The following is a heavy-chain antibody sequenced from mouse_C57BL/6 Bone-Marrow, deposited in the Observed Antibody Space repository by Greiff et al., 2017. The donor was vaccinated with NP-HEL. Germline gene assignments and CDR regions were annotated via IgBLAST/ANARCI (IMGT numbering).Heavy chain of an antibody. V-gene: IGHV5-4*01. Sequence: EVQGVESGGGLVKPGGSLKLSCAASGFTFSSYAMSWVRQTPEKRLEWVATISDGGSYTYYPDNVKGRFTISRDNAKNNLYLQMSHLKSEDTAMYYCARDRYYGSSLDYWGQGTSVTVSS. J-gene: IGHJ4*01. CDR1: GFTFSSYA. CDR2: ISDGGSYT. D-gene: IGHD1-1*01. CDR3: ARDRYYGSSLDY.